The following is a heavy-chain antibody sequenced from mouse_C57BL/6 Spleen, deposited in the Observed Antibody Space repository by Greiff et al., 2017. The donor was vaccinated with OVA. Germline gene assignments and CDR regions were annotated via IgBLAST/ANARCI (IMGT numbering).Heavy chain of an antibody. Sequence: QVQLQQSGAELVRPGASVTLSCKASGYTFTDYEMHWVKQTPVHGLEWIGAIDPETGGTAYNQKFKGKAILTADKSSSTAYMELRSLTSEDSAVYYCTDYYGSSPRAYWGQGTLVTVSA. CDR2: IDPETGGT. D-gene: IGHD1-1*01. V-gene: IGHV1-15*01. J-gene: IGHJ3*01. CDR3: TDYYGSSPRAY. CDR1: GYTFTDYE.